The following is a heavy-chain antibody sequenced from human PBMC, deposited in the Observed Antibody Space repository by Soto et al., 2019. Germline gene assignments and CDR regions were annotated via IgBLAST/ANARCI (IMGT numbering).Heavy chain of an antibody. Sequence: GGSLRLSCAASGFTFSNAWMSWVRQAPGKGLEWVGRIKSKNDGGTTDNAAPVKGRFTISRDDSKNTLYLQMNSLKTEDTAVYYCTAGGPNWGSGAFDIWGQGTMVTVSS. V-gene: IGHV3-15*01. CDR2: IKSKNDGGTT. D-gene: IGHD7-27*01. CDR3: TAGGPNWGSGAFDI. J-gene: IGHJ3*02. CDR1: GFTFSNAW.